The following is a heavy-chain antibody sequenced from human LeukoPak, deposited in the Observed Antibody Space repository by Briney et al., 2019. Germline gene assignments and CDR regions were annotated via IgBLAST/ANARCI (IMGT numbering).Heavy chain of an antibody. CDR2: ISYDGSNK. V-gene: IGHV3-30*04. Sequence: PGGSLRLSCAASGFTFSSYAMHWVRQAPGKGLEWVAVISYDGSNKYYADSVKGRFTISRDNSKNTLYLQMNSLRAEDTAVYYCARDNTLRFLEWLFGYWGQGTLVTVSS. CDR1: GFTFSSYA. CDR3: ARDNTLRFLEWLFGY. D-gene: IGHD3-3*01. J-gene: IGHJ4*02.